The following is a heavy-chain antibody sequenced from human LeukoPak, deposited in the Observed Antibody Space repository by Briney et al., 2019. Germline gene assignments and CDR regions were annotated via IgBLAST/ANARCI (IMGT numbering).Heavy chain of an antibody. V-gene: IGHV3-7*01. D-gene: IGHD2-15*01. CDR2: INPAGSET. Sequence: PGGSLRLSCAASGFSFSAYWMTWVRQAPGTGLEWVANINPAGSETYYVDPVKGRFSISRDNAKNLVNLQMNSLRAEDTAVYHCARFGYVAAVDVWGQGTPVTVSS. CDR3: ARFGYVAAVDV. CDR1: GFSFSAYW. J-gene: IGHJ4*02.